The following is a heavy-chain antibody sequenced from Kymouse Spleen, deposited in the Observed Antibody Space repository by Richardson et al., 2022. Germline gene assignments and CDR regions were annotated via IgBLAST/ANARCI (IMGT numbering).Heavy chain of an antibody. CDR1: GFTFDDYA. CDR2: ISWNSGSI. V-gene: IGHV3-9*01. CDR3: AKDMEYSSSY. J-gene: IGHJ4*02. Sequence: EVQLVESGGGLVQPGRSLRLSCAASGFTFDDYAMHWVRQAPGKGLEWVSGISWNSGSIGYADSVKGRFTISRDNAKNSLYLQMNSLRAEDTALYYCAKDMEYSSSYWGQGTLVTVSS. D-gene: IGHD6-6*01.